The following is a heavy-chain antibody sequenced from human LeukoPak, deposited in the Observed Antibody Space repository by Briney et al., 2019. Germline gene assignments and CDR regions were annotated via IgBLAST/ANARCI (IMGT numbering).Heavy chain of an antibody. CDR3: ARDGHDFWSGYGSYNWFDP. CDR1: GYTFTSYG. CDR2: INPNSGGT. J-gene: IGHJ5*02. D-gene: IGHD3-3*01. V-gene: IGHV1-2*04. Sequence: ASVKVSCKASGYTFTSYGISWVRQAPGQGLEWMGWINPNSGGTNYAQKFQGWVTMTRDTSISTAYMELSRLRSDDTAVYYCARDGHDFWSGYGSYNWFDPWGQGTLVTVSS.